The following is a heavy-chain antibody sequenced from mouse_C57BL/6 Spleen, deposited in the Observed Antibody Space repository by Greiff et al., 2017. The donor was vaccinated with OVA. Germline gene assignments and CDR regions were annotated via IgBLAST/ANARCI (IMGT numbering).Heavy chain of an antibody. V-gene: IGHV1-80*01. CDR2: IYPGDGDT. Sequence: VQLQQSGAELVKPGASVKISCKASGYAFSSYWMNWVKQRPGKGLEWIGQIYPGDGDTNYNGKFKGKATLTADKSSSTAYKQLSSLTSEDSAVYFCARWRGNYDYAMDYWGQGTSVTVSS. CDR1: GYAFSSYW. J-gene: IGHJ4*01. CDR3: ARWRGNYDYAMDY. D-gene: IGHD2-1*01.